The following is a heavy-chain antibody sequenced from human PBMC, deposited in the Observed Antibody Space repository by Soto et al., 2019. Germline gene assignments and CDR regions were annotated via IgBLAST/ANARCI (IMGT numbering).Heavy chain of an antibody. CDR2: FNPILTMS. CDR1: GDTFKFYT. J-gene: IGHJ4*02. D-gene: IGHD3-10*01. CDR3: ATSYGSGYRAFDF. V-gene: IGHV1-69*02. Sequence: QVQLVQSGADVKKPGSSVKVSCKASGDTFKFYTINWVRQAPGLGLEWMGRFNPILTMSNYAQKFEGRVTITADKSTSTAYMELSRLRSEDTAMYYCATSYGSGYRAFDFWGQGALVTVSS.